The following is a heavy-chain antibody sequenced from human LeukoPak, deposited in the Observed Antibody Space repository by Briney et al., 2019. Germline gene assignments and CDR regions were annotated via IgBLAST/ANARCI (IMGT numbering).Heavy chain of an antibody. CDR2: IIPIFGTA. CDR3: ASRRYNWNDDSHYYYYMDV. V-gene: IGHV1-69*13. D-gene: IGHD1-20*01. Sequence: ASVKVSCKASGGTFSSYAISWVRQAPGQGLEWMGGIIPIFGTANYAQKFQGRVTITADESTSTAYMELSSLRSEDTAVYYCASRRYNWNDDSHYYYYMDVWGKGTTVTVSS. J-gene: IGHJ6*03. CDR1: GGTFSSYA.